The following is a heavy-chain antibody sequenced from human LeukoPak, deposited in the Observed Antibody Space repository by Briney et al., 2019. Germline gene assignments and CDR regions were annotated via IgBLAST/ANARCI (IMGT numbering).Heavy chain of an antibody. CDR2: ISSSSSTI. V-gene: IGHV3-48*01. CDR3: VRDKGWQQFDQ. J-gene: IGHJ4*02. CDR1: GFTFSSYS. D-gene: IGHD5-24*01. Sequence: GGSLRLSCAASGFTFSSYSMNWVRQAPGKGLEWVSYISSSSSTIYYADSVKGRFTISRDNAKNSLYLQMNSLRAEDTAVYYCVRDKGWQQFDQWGQGTLVTVSS.